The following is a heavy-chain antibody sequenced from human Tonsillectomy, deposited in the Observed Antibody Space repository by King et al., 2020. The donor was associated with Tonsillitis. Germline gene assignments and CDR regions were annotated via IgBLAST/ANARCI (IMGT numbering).Heavy chain of an antibody. V-gene: IGHV1-18*04. D-gene: IGHD3-10*01. J-gene: IGHJ4*02. CDR2: ISAYNGNT. Sequence: VQLVESGAEVKKPGASVKVSCKASGYTFTSYGISWVRQAPGQGLEWMGWISAYNGNTNYAQKLQGRVTMTTDTSTSTAYMELRSLRSDDTAVYYCARDLSMRRPTMVRGVPDYWGQGTLVTVSS. CDR3: ARDLSMRRPTMVRGVPDY. CDR1: GYTFTSYG.